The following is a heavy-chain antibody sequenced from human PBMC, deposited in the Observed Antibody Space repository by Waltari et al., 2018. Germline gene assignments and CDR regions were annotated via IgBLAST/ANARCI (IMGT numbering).Heavy chain of an antibody. CDR3: ARRGRGQLLWGGGMDV. V-gene: IGHV5-51*01. CDR1: GYSFTSYW. Sequence: EVQLVQSGAEVKKPGESLKISCKGSGYSFTSYWIGWVRQMPGKGLEWMGLLYPGDSDTRYIPSFQGQVTISADKSISTAYLQWSSLKALDTAMYYCARRGRGQLLWGGGMDVWGQGTTVTVSS. J-gene: IGHJ6*02. D-gene: IGHD2-2*01. CDR2: LYPGDSDT.